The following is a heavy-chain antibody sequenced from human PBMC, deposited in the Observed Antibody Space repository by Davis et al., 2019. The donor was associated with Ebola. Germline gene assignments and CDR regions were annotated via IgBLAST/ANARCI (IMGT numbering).Heavy chain of an antibody. CDR1: GFTFDDYA. CDR3: AKERIQLWRGMGMDV. D-gene: IGHD5-18*01. CDR2: ISWNSGSI. J-gene: IGHJ6*04. Sequence: PGGSLRLSCAASGFTFDDYAMHWVRHAPGKGLEWVSGISWNSGSIGYADSVKGRFTISRDNAKNSLYLQMNSLRAEDTALYYCAKERIQLWRGMGMDVWGKGTTVTVSS. V-gene: IGHV3-9*01.